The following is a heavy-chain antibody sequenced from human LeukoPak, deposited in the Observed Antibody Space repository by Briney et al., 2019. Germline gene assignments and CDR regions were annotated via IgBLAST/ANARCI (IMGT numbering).Heavy chain of an antibody. CDR3: ASDHPDRYYYYGMDV. V-gene: IGHV4-59*12. J-gene: IGHJ6*02. CDR2: IYYSGST. CDR1: GGSISSYY. Sequence: SETLSLTCTVSGGSISSYYWSWIRQPPGKGLEWIGYIYYSGSTNYNPSLKSRVTISVDTSKNQFSLKLSSVTAADTAVYYCASDHPDRYYYYGMDVWGQGTTVTVSS.